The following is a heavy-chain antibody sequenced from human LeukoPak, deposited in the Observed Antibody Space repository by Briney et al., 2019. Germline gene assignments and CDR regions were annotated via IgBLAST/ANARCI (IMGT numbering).Heavy chain of an antibody. CDR2: INPDSGGT. CDR3: ARDGLFVVATIDRDYYGMDV. V-gene: IGHV1-2*02. Sequence: ASVKVSCKASGYTFTGYYMHWLRQAPGQGLEWMGWINPDSGGTVYAQKYKGRITMTRDTSTSTVYMELSSLRSEDTAVYYCARDGLFVVATIDRDYYGMDVWGQGTTVTVSS. D-gene: IGHD5-12*01. CDR1: GYTFTGYY. J-gene: IGHJ6*02.